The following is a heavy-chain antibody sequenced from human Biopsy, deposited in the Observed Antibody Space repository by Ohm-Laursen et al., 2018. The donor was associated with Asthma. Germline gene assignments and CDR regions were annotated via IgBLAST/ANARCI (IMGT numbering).Heavy chain of an antibody. CDR3: AREGITGTTAWFDP. J-gene: IGHJ5*02. CDR2: INPSSGDT. Sequence: SVKVSCKTSGYTFTAYYIYWVRQAPGQGLEWMGRINPSSGDTNYPQNFQGRVTVTRDTSIRTAYMELTRLRSDDTAVYYCAREGITGTTAWFDPWGQGTLVTVSS. V-gene: IGHV1-2*06. CDR1: GYTFTAYY. D-gene: IGHD1-7*01.